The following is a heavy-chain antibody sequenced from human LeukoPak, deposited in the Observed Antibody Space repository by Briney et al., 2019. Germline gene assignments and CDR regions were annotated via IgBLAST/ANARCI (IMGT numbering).Heavy chain of an antibody. CDR2: IYYSGIT. J-gene: IGHJ6*03. D-gene: IGHD5-12*01. CDR1: GGSISSSSYY. V-gene: IGHV4-39*01. Sequence: SETLSLXCTVSGGSISSSSYYWGWIRQPPGKGLEWIGSIYYSGITYYNPSLKSRVTISVDTSKNQFSLKLSSVTAADTAVYYCARQGVATRPPHYYYYYMDVWGKGTTVTVSS. CDR3: ARQGVATRPPHYYYYYMDV.